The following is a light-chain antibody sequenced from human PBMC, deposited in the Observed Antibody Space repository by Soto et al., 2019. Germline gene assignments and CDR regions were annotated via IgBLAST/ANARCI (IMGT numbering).Light chain of an antibody. CDR3: QQHSHWPPWT. CDR1: QYIGRY. J-gene: IGKJ1*01. Sequence: IQMTQSPPSLCPSMGDRVTITSRTGQYIGRYLNWYQQKPGKAPKLLIYAASSLHSGVPSRFSGSGSGTDFTLTISNLEPEDFAVYYCQQHSHWPPWTFGQGTKVDIK. V-gene: IGKV1-39*01. CDR2: AAS.